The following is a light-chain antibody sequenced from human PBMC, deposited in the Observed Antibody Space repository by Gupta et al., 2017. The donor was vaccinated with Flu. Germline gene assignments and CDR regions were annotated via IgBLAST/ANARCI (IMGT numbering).Light chain of an antibody. CDR3: FSYAGLTIVFV. V-gene: IGLV2-23*01. J-gene: IGLJ1*01. Sequence: SDLPQPAYVSGTPSPSLTIVCTGTSSDVGRYNIVSWSQRHPVEAPKLIVYEGSTRPSGVSDRFSDSKPVRTAPLTISGLRTENMTHTNSFSYAGLTIVFVLGTGTPVTVL. CDR2: EGS. CDR1: SSDVGRYNI.